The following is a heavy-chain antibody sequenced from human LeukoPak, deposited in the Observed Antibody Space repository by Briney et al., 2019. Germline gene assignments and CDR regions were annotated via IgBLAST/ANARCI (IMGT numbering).Heavy chain of an antibody. CDR3: ARHDSSGFPPDYFDY. J-gene: IGHJ4*02. V-gene: IGHV4-34*01. D-gene: IGHD6-19*01. Sequence: SETLSLTCAVYGGSFSGYYWSWIRQPPGKGLEWIGEINHRGSTNYNPSLKSRVTISVDTSKNQFSLKLSSVTAADTAVYYCARHDSSGFPPDYFDYWGQGTLVTVSS. CDR1: GGSFSGYY. CDR2: INHRGST.